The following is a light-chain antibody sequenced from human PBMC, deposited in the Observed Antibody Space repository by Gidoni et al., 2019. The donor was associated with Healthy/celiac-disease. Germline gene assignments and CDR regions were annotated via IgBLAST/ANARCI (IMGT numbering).Light chain of an antibody. CDR1: QRISSW. V-gene: IGKV1-5*03. Sequence: DIKMTKPPSTLSASVGDRVTITCRARQRISSWLAWYQQKPGKAPKLLIYKASSLESGVPSRFSGSGSGTEFTLTISSLQPDDFATYYCQQYNSYSRTFGQGTKVEIK. CDR3: QQYNSYSRT. CDR2: KAS. J-gene: IGKJ1*01.